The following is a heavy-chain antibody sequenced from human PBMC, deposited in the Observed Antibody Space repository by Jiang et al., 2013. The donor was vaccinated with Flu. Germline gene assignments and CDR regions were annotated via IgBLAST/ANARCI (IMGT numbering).Heavy chain of an antibody. D-gene: IGHD2-15*01. V-gene: IGHV2-5*02. Sequence: KPTQTLTLTCTFSGFSLATTGAGVGWIRQPPGKALEWLALIYWDGDERHSPSLRSRLTITKDTSKNQVVLTVTNMDPVDTATYYCAHITRYCYGGRCYGGFDCWGQGPWSPSPQ. CDR2: IYWDGDE. CDR3: AHITRYCYGGRCYGGFDC. CDR1: GFSLATTGAG. J-gene: IGHJ4*02.